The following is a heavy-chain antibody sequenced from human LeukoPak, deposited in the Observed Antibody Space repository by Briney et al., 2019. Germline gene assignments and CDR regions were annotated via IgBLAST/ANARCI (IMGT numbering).Heavy chain of an antibody. CDR1: GYTFTGYY. J-gene: IGHJ6*03. CDR2: INPNSGGT. CDR3: ARHYYDFWSGAYDYYYYMDV. D-gene: IGHD3-3*01. Sequence: ASVKVSCKASGYTFTGYYMHWVRQAPGQGLEWMGWINPNSGGTNYAQKFQGRVTMTRDTSISTAYMELSRLRSDDTAVYYCARHYYDFWSGAYDYYYYMDVWGKGTTVTVSS. V-gene: IGHV1-2*02.